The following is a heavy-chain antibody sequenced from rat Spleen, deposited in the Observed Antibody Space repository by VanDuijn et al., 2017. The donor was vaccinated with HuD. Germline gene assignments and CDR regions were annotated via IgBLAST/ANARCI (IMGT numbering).Heavy chain of an antibody. Sequence: EVQLQESGPGLVKPSQSLSLTCSVTGHSISSSYRWNWIRKFPGNKMEWMGYIDFSGSTGYNPSLKARISITRDTSKNKFFLQVNSVSSKDTATYYCARSDGVHYYLPFADWGQGTLVTASS. J-gene: IGHJ3*01. CDR1: GHSISSSYR. V-gene: IGHV3-3*01. CDR2: IDFSGST. CDR3: ARSDGVHYYLPFAD. D-gene: IGHD1-1*01.